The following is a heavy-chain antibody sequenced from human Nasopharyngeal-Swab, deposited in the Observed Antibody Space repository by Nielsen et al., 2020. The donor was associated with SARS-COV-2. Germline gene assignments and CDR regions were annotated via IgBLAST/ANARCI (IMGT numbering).Heavy chain of an antibody. CDR1: GDSIAYSTFY. CDR3: VSSSSWYYFDY. D-gene: IGHD6-13*01. CDR2: IYYNGNT. J-gene: IGHJ4*02. V-gene: IGHV4-39*01. Sequence: SETLSLTCTVSGDSIAYSTFYWGWIRQPPGKGLEWIGDIYYNGNTYQNPSLKSRLTLSVDKSKNQFSLQLSSVTAADTAVYYCVSSSSWYYFDYWAQGTQVTVSS.